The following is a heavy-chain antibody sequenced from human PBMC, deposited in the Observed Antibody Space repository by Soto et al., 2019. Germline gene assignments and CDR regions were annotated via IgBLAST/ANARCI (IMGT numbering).Heavy chain of an antibody. Sequence: PRESLKISCQGSVHSFAGYWITWVRQKPGKGLEWMGRIDPSDSQTYYSPSFRGHVTISVTKSITTVFLQWSSLRASDTAMYYCARQIYDSDTGPNFQYYFDSWGQGTPVTVSS. CDR1: VHSFAGYW. CDR2: IDPSDSQT. J-gene: IGHJ4*02. V-gene: IGHV5-10-1*01. D-gene: IGHD3-22*01. CDR3: ARQIYDSDTGPNFQYYFDS.